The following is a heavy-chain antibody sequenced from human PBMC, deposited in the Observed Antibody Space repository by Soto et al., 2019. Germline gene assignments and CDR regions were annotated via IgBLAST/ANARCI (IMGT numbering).Heavy chain of an antibody. V-gene: IGHV4-34*01. CDR3: ARGRGYCSGGSCLPLDY. J-gene: IGHJ4*02. CDR2: INHSGST. CDR1: GGSFSGYY. Sequence: QVQLQQWGAGLLKPSETLSLTCAVYGGSFSGYYWSWIRQPPGKGLEWIGEINHSGSTNYNPSLKSRFTISVDTSKNQSSLKLSSVTAADTAVYYCARGRGYCSGGSCLPLDYWGQGTLVTVSS. D-gene: IGHD2-15*01.